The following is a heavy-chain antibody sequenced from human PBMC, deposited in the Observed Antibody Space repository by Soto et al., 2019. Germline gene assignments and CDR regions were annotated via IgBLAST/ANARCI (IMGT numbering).Heavy chain of an antibody. J-gene: IGHJ4*02. CDR2: IFPGDSET. CDR3: ARPVPGGYTYGLNY. CDR1: GYSFTSHW. Sequence: EVQLVQSGAEVKKSGESLKISCKCSGYSFTSHWINWVRQMPGKGLEWMGIIFPGDSETRYSPSFQGQVTISADKSITTVYLQWSSLKTSDTAIYYCARPVPGGYTYGLNYWGQGTLVTVSS. D-gene: IGHD5-18*01. V-gene: IGHV5-51*01.